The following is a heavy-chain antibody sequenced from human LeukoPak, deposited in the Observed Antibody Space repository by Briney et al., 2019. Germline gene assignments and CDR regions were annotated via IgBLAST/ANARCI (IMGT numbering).Heavy chain of an antibody. V-gene: IGHV1-24*01. J-gene: IGHJ4*02. CDR2: FDPEDGET. CDR3: ATTFLYRGQQLAFDY. CDR1: GYTLTELS. D-gene: IGHD6-13*01. Sequence: ASVKVSCKVSGYTLTELSMHWVRQAPGKGLEWMGGFDPEDGETIYAQKFQGRVTMTEDTSTDTAYMELSSLRSEDTAVYYCATTFLYRGQQLAFDYWGQGTLVTVSS.